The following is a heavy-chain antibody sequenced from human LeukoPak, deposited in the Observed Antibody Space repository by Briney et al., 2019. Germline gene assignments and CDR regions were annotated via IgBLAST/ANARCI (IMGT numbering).Heavy chain of an antibody. CDR2: ISAYNGNT. CDR3: ARSRWYYYDSSGYSYFDY. V-gene: IGHV1-18*01. CDR1: GYTFTSYG. Sequence: GASVKVSCKASGYTFTSYGISWVRQAPGQGLEWMGWISAYNGNTNYAQKLQGRVTMTTDTSTSTAYMELRSLRSDDTAVYYWARSRWYYYDSSGYSYFDYWGQGTLVTVSS. J-gene: IGHJ4*02. D-gene: IGHD3-22*01.